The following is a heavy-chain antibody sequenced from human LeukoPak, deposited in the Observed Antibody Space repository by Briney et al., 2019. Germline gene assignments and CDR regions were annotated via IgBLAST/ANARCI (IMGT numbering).Heavy chain of an antibody. J-gene: IGHJ4*02. CDR2: ISAYNGNT. CDR3: ARDEGGNYGSGSYPFDY. Sequence: VASVKVSCKASGYTFTSYGISWVRQAPGQGLEWMGWISAYNGNTNYAQKLQGRVTMTTDTSTSTAYMELRSLRSDDTAVYYCARDEGGNYGSGSYPFDYWGQGTLVTVSS. CDR1: GYTFTSYG. V-gene: IGHV1-18*01. D-gene: IGHD3-10*01.